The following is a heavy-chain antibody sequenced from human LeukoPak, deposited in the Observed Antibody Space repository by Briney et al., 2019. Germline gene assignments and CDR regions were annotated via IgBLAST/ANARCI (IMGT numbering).Heavy chain of an antibody. CDR3: ATATFDSSGYHRRDS. D-gene: IGHD3-22*01. Sequence: SETLSLTCTVSGGSISSYYWSWIRQPPGKGLEWIGYIYYSGSTNYNPSLKSRVTISVDTSKNQFSLKLTSVTAADTAAYYCATATFDSSGYHRRDSWGQGTLVTVSS. V-gene: IGHV4-59*12. J-gene: IGHJ5*02. CDR1: GGSISSYY. CDR2: IYYSGST.